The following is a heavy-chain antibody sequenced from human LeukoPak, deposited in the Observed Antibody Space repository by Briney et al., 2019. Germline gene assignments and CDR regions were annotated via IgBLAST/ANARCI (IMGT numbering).Heavy chain of an antibody. J-gene: IGHJ4*02. V-gene: IGHV1-8*01. D-gene: IGHD6-19*01. Sequence: ASVKVSCKASGYTFTSHDINWVRQATGQGLEWMGWMSPNSGDTGYAQKFQGRVTMTRDTSISTAYMELSRLRFDDTAVYYCARDPRIAVAGKYFDYWGQGTLVTVSS. CDR2: MSPNSGDT. CDR1: GYTFTSHD. CDR3: ARDPRIAVAGKYFDY.